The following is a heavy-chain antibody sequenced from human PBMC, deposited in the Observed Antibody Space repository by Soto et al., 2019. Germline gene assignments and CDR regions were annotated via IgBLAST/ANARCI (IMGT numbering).Heavy chain of an antibody. CDR3: AQDRGWGVVSPSHDY. V-gene: IGHV3-23*01. CDR1: GFTFRNFV. CDR2: IRGTGGET. D-gene: IGHD2-21*01. Sequence: EVELLESGGGIVQPGGSLRVSCVASGFTFRNFVMSWVRQAPGKGLEWVSAIRGTGGETFYADSVKGRFIISSDNAKNTFYLQMNIHRDEDTALYFCAQDRGWGVVSPSHDYWGQGTLVTVSS. J-gene: IGHJ4*02.